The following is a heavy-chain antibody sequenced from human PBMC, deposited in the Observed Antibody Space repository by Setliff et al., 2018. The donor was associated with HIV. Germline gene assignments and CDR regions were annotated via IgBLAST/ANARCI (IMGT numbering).Heavy chain of an antibody. CDR1: GYSFTSYW. CDR3: ARHRGAGPHYYYMDV. Sequence: PGESLKISCKGSGYSFTSYWIGWVRQMPGKGLEWMGIIYPGDSDTRYSPSFQGQVTISADKSISTAYLQWSSLKASDTAMYYCARHRGAGPHYYYMDVWGKGTTVTVSS. D-gene: IGHD3-16*01. CDR2: IYPGDSDT. J-gene: IGHJ6*03. V-gene: IGHV5-51*01.